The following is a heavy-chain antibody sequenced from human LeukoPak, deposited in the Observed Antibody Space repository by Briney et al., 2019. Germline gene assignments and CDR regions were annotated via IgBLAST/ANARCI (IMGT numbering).Heavy chain of an antibody. J-gene: IGHJ4*02. V-gene: IGHV1-46*01. D-gene: IGHD3-22*01. CDR3: ARDNAPADSSSSSLHFDY. CDR2: INPSGGST. Sequence: ASVKVSCKASGYTFTSYYMHWVRQAPGQGLEWMGIINPSGGSTSYAQKFQGRVTMTRDTSTSTVYMELSSLRSEDTAVYYCARDNAPADSSSSSLHFDYWGQGNLVTVSS. CDR1: GYTFTSYY.